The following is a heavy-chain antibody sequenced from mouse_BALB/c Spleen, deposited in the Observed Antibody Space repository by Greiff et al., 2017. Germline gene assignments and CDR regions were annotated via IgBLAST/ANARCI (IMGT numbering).Heavy chain of an antibody. Sequence: EVQLQESGPGLVKPSQSLSLTCTVTGYSITSDYAWNWIRQFPGNKLEWMGYISYSGSTSYNPSLKSRISITPDTSKNQFFLQLNSVTTEDTATYYCARSGYGFAYWGQGTLVTVSA. CDR1: GYSITSDYA. D-gene: IGHD3-1*01. J-gene: IGHJ3*01. CDR2: ISYSGST. V-gene: IGHV3-2*02. CDR3: ARSGYGFAY.